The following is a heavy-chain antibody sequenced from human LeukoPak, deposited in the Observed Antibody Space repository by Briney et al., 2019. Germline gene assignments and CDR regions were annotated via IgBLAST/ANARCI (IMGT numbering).Heavy chain of an antibody. Sequence: GRSLRLSCAASGFTFDDYAMHWVRQAPGKGLDWVSGISWNSGSIGYADSVKGRFTISRDNAKNSLYLQMNSLRAEDTALYYCAKGGTGYYKYNWFDPWGQGTLVTVSS. J-gene: IGHJ5*02. V-gene: IGHV3-9*01. CDR2: ISWNSGSI. CDR3: AKGGTGYYKYNWFDP. D-gene: IGHD3-9*01. CDR1: GFTFDDYA.